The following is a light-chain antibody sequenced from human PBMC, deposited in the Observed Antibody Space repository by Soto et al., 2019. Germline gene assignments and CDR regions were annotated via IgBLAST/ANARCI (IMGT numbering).Light chain of an antibody. CDR1: QSASSSY. CDR3: QQYGSSPCT. Sequence: EIVLTQSPGTLSLSPGERATLSCRASQSASSSYLAWYQQKPGQAPRLLIYGASIRATGIPDRFSGSGSGTDFTLTISRLEPEDFAVYYCQQYGSSPCTFGQGTKLEIK. CDR2: GAS. V-gene: IGKV3-20*01. J-gene: IGKJ2*02.